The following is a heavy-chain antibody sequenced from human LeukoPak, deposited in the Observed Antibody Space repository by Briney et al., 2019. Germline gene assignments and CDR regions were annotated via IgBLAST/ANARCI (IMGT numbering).Heavy chain of an antibody. CDR3: ARDGPYSISSTHPP. CDR1: GFTFSSSW. D-gene: IGHD6-6*01. Sequence: GGSLRLSCAASGFTFSSSWMSWVRQAPGKGLEWVANIKQDGSEKYYVGSVKGRFTISRDNAKNSLYLQMDSLRAEDTAVYYCARDGPYSISSTHPPWGQGTLVTVSS. V-gene: IGHV3-7*03. CDR2: IKQDGSEK. J-gene: IGHJ5*02.